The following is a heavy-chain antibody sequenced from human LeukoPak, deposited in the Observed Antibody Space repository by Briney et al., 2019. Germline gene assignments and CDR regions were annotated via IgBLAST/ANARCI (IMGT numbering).Heavy chain of an antibody. CDR1: DNTFSYYG. Sequence: ASVKVSCKASDNTFSYYGISWVRQAPGQGLEWMGWISAYNGKTVYAQRLQGRVTLTTDTSTSTAYMELRSLRSDDTAVYYCAREYGYCSGGSCFSASPLSDYWGQGTLVTVSS. J-gene: IGHJ4*02. CDR2: ISAYNGKT. D-gene: IGHD2-15*01. CDR3: AREYGYCSGGSCFSASPLSDY. V-gene: IGHV1-18*01.